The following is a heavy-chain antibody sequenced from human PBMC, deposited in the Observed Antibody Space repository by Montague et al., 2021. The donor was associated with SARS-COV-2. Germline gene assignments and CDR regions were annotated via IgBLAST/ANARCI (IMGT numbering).Heavy chain of an antibody. Sequence: PALVKPTQTLTLIGTFSGFSLTTSGVGVGWIRQSPGKALEWLALIYWXXXNRYSPSLKSRLTITKDTSKNPVVLTMTNMEPVDTATYYCAHRRGIVAGARGGFDPWGQGILVTVSS. J-gene: IGHJ5*02. CDR1: GFSLTTSGVG. CDR3: AHRRGIVAGARGGFDP. D-gene: IGHD6-13*01. V-gene: IGHV2-5*02. CDR2: IYWXXXN.